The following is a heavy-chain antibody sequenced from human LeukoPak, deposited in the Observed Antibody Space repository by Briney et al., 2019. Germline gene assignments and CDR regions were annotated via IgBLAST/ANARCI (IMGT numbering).Heavy chain of an antibody. Sequence: PSETLSLTCTVSGGSISSSSYYWGWIRQPPGKGLEWIGSIYYSGSTYYNPSLKSRVTVSVDTSKNQFSLKLSSVTAADTAVYYCARVVVVAATDAFDIWGQGTMVTVSS. D-gene: IGHD2-15*01. V-gene: IGHV4-39*07. CDR3: ARVVVVAATDAFDI. CDR1: GGSISSSSYY. J-gene: IGHJ3*02. CDR2: IYYSGST.